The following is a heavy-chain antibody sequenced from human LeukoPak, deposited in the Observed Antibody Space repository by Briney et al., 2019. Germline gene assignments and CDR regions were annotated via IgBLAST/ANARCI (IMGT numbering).Heavy chain of an antibody. D-gene: IGHD6-13*01. CDR1: GFTFSSYW. V-gene: IGHV3-74*01. CDR2: INSDGNIT. J-gene: IGHJ4*02. Sequence: GGSLRLSCAASGFTFSSYWMHWVRQAPGKGLVWVSRINSDGNITSYADSVKGRFTISRDNAENTLYLQMNTLRADDTAVYYCAREKQQRGFDYWGQGTLVTVSS. CDR3: AREKQQRGFDY.